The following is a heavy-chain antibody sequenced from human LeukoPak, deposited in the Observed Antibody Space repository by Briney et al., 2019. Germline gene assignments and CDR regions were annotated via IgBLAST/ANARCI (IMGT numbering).Heavy chain of an antibody. D-gene: IGHD4-11*01. CDR1: GFTFSSYS. Sequence: PGGSLRLSCAASGFTFSSYSMNWVRQAPGRGLEWVSYISSSSSSSTIYYADSVKGRFTISRDNAKNSLYLQMNSLRAEDTAVYYCARDLTTVTTGNYWGQGTLVTVSS. CDR2: ISSSSSSSTI. V-gene: IGHV3-48*01. CDR3: ARDLTTVTTGNY. J-gene: IGHJ4*02.